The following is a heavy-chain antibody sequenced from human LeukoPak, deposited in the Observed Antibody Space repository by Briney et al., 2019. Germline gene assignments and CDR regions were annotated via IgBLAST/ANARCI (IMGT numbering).Heavy chain of an antibody. V-gene: IGHV3-64*04. D-gene: IGHD1-26*01. J-gene: IGHJ5*02. CDR1: GFTFKSYA. CDR3: ASTNYRGGTTGYNWFDP. CDR2: INTNGANT. Sequence: PGGSLRLSCSASGFTFKSYAMHWVRQAPGKGLKYVSSINTNGANTYYADSVKGRFTISRDNSKNTLYLQMNSLRAEDTAMYYCASTNYRGGTTGYNWFDPWGQGTLVTVSS.